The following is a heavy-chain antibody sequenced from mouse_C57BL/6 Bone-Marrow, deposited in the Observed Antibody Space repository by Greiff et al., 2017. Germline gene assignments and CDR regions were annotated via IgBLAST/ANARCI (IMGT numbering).Heavy chain of an antibody. CDR3: ATYDYYFDY. Sequence: EVKLQESGPGLVKPSQSLSLTCSVTGYSITSGYYWNWIRQFPGNKLEWMGYISYDGSNNYNPSLKNRISITRDTSKNQFFLKLNSVTTEDTATYYCATYDYYFDYWGQGTTLTVSS. CDR1: GYSITSGYY. D-gene: IGHD2-4*01. V-gene: IGHV3-6*01. CDR2: ISYDGSN. J-gene: IGHJ2*01.